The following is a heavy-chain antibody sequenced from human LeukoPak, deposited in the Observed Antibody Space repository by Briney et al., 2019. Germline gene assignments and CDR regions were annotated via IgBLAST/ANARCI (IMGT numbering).Heavy chain of an antibody. D-gene: IGHD3-10*01. CDR2: IYYDGSNK. Sequence: GGSLRLSCAVSGFSFSTYGMHWVRQAPGKGLEWVALIYYDGSNKYYADPVKGRFTAYRDNSKNTLYLQMNILRAEDTGIYYCTREEVRAPLDNWGQGTLVTVSS. CDR1: GFSFSTYG. V-gene: IGHV3-33*01. CDR3: TREEVRAPLDN. J-gene: IGHJ4*02.